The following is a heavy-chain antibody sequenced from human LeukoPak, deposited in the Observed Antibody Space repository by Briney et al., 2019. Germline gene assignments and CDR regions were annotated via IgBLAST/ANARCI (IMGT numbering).Heavy chain of an antibody. Sequence: PSETLSLTCTVSGGSISSYYWSWIRQPPGKGLEWIGYIYYSGSTNYNPSLKSRVTISVDTSKNQFSLKLSSVTAADTAVYYCARAPAQRAIDYWGQGTLVTVSS. CDR2: IYYSGST. CDR1: GGSISSYY. V-gene: IGHV4-59*01. J-gene: IGHJ4*02. CDR3: ARAPAQRAIDY.